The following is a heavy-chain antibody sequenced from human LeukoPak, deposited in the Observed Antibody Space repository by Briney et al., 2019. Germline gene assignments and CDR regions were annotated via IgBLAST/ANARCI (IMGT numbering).Heavy chain of an antibody. CDR1: GFTFNNYA. J-gene: IGHJ4*02. D-gene: IGHD6-13*01. CDR3: TRDLAQNIAAAEY. Sequence: GGSLRLSCTASGFTFNNYAMSWFRQAPGKGLEWVGFIRTETYGGKTEYAASVKGRVAISRDDSKSIAYLQMNSLKTEDTAVYYCTRDLAQNIAAAEYWGQGTQVTVSS. CDR2: IRTETYGGKT. V-gene: IGHV3-49*03.